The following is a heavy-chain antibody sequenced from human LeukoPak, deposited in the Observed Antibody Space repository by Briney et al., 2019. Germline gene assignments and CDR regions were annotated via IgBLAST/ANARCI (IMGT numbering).Heavy chain of an antibody. Sequence: GGSLRLSCAASGFAFSSHAMCWVHQAPGKGLEWVSSIDISGGSTYYADSAEGRFTISRDNSKNTLYLQMNGLRVEDTALYYCANEVRPNDYWGQGTLVTVSS. J-gene: IGHJ4*02. CDR1: GFAFSSHA. CDR3: ANEVRPNDY. D-gene: IGHD1-1*01. CDR2: IDISGGST. V-gene: IGHV3-23*01.